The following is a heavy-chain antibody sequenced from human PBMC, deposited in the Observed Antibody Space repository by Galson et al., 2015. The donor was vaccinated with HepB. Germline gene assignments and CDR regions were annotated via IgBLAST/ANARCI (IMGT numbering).Heavy chain of an antibody. V-gene: IGHV3-21*01. CDR3: ARDSYSSYYDFWSGYYRGQHWFDP. D-gene: IGHD3-3*01. CDR1: GFTFSSYS. CDR2: ISSSSSYI. Sequence: SLRLSCAASGFTFSSYSMNWVRQAPGKGLEWVSSISSSSSYIYYADSVKGRFTISRDNAKNSLYLQMNSLRAEDTAVYYCARDSYSSYYDFWSGYYRGQHWFDPWGQGTLVTVSS. J-gene: IGHJ5*02.